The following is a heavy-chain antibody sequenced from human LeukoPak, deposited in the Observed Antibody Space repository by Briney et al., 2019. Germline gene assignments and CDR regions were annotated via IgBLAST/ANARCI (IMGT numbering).Heavy chain of an antibody. J-gene: IGHJ4*02. V-gene: IGHV3-23*01. D-gene: IGHD3-22*01. CDR2: ISGSGGST. Sequence: PGRSLRLSCAASGFTFSSYAMSWVRQAPGKGLEWVSAISGSGGSTYYADSVKGRFTISRDNSKNTLYLQMNSLRAEDTAVYYCARSSGYYYPFDYWGQGTLVTVSS. CDR1: GFTFSSYA. CDR3: ARSSGYYYPFDY.